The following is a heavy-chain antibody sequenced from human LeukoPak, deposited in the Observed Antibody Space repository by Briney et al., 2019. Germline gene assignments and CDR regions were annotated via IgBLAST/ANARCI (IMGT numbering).Heavy chain of an antibody. J-gene: IGHJ4*02. CDR2: ISYDGSNK. V-gene: IGHV3-30-3*01. CDR3: AREDSYGSGSYA. Sequence: GGSLRLSCAASGFTFSSYAMHWVRQAPGKGLEWVAVISYDGSNKYYADSVKGRFTISRDNSKNTLYLQMNSLRAEDTAVYYCAREDSYGSGSYAWGQGTLVTVSS. CDR1: GFTFSSYA. D-gene: IGHD3-10*01.